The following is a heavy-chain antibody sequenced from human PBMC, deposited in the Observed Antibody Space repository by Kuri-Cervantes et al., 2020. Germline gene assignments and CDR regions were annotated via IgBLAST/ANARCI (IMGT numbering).Heavy chain of an antibody. Sequence: GESLKISCAASGFTFSSYAMSWVRQAPGKGLEWVSAISGSGGSTYYVGSVKGRFTISRDNSKNTLYLQMNSLRAEDTAAYFCAKGGSNYDFWGQGTLVTVSS. D-gene: IGHD5-24*01. V-gene: IGHV3-23*01. CDR3: AKGGSNYDF. CDR2: ISGSGGST. J-gene: IGHJ4*02. CDR1: GFTFSSYA.